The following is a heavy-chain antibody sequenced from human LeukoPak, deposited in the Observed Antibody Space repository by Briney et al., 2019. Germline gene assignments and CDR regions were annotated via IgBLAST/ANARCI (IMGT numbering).Heavy chain of an antibody. CDR2: IIPILGIA. Sequence: GASVKVSCKASGYTFTSYGISWVRQAPGQGLEWMGRIIPILGIANYAQKFQGRVTITADKSTSTAYMELSSLRSEDTAVYYCAIVGYSSSLEVHWGQGTLVTVSS. CDR1: GYTFTSYG. D-gene: IGHD6-13*01. J-gene: IGHJ4*02. V-gene: IGHV1-69*04. CDR3: AIVGYSSSLEVH.